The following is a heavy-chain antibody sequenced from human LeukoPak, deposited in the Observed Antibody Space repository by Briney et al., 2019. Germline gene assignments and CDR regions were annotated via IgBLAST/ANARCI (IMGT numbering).Heavy chain of an antibody. Sequence: SETLSLTCTVSGYSISSGYYWGWIRQPPGKGLEWIGSMYHSGSTYSNPSLKSRVTISVDTSKNQFSLKLSSVTAADTAVYYCARRRGYYYDSSGYYRTTPFDYWGQGTLVTVSS. CDR3: ARRRGYYYDSSGYYRTTPFDY. J-gene: IGHJ4*02. CDR1: GYSISSGYY. D-gene: IGHD3-22*01. V-gene: IGHV4-38-2*02. CDR2: MYHSGST.